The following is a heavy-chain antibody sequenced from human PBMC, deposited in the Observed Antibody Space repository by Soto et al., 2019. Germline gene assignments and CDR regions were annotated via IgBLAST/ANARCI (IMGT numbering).Heavy chain of an antibody. CDR2: IANDGGNK. D-gene: IGHD2-15*01. V-gene: IGHV3-30-3*01. J-gene: IGHJ4*02. CDR3: AEEEGDMSWAYDY. CDR1: GFSFYNYA. Sequence: GGSLRLSCAASGFSFYNYAMHWVRQAPGKGLEWVAVIANDGGNKYYAESVKGRFTISRDNSKNTLYLQMNSLRPDDTAVYYCAEEEGDMSWAYDYWGQGTLVTVSS.